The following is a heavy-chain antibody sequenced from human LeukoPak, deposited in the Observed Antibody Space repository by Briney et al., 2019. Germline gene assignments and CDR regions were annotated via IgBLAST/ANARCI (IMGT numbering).Heavy chain of an antibody. CDR3: ARGSVYYGPGSYDY. V-gene: IGHV4-34*01. Sequence: SETLSLTCAVYGGSFSGCYWSWIRQPPGKGLEWIGEINHSGSTNYNPSLKSRVTISVDTSKNQFSLKLSSVTAADTAVYYCARGSVYYGPGSYDYWGQGTLVTVS. J-gene: IGHJ4*02. CDR2: INHSGST. D-gene: IGHD3-10*01. CDR1: GGSFSGCY.